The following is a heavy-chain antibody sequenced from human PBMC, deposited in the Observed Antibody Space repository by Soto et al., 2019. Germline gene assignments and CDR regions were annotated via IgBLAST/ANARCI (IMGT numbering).Heavy chain of an antibody. CDR2: ISSSGSTI. CDR3: ARDLQVVAATGPDDFDI. J-gene: IGHJ3*02. D-gene: IGHD2-15*01. CDR1: GFTFSSYE. Sequence: GGSLRLSCAASGFTFSSYEMNWVRQAPGKGLEWVSYISSSGSTIYYADSVKGRFTISRDNAKNSLYLQMNSLRAEDTAVYYCARDLQVVAATGPDDFDIWGQGTMVTVSS. V-gene: IGHV3-48*03.